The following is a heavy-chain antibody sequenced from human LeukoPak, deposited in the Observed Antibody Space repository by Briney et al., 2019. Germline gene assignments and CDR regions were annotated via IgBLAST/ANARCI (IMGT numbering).Heavy chain of an antibody. CDR1: GFTFSSYA. Sequence: GGSLRLSCAASGFTFSSYAMTWVRQAPGKGLEWVSAISGSGDSAYYADSVKGRFTISRDNSKNTRYLQMDGLGAENTAVYYCAKFSGSYYYYYAMDVWGQGTTVTVSS. J-gene: IGHJ6*02. CDR3: AKFSGSYYYYYAMDV. D-gene: IGHD1-26*01. CDR2: ISGSGDSA. V-gene: IGHV3-23*01.